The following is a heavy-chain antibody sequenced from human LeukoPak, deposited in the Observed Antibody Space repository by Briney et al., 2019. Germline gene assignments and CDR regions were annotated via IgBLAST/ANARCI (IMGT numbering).Heavy chain of an antibody. J-gene: IGHJ4*02. CDR3: ARDEDPYGSGSYSDY. D-gene: IGHD3-10*01. CDR2: IYYSGST. Sequence: PSETLSFTCTVSGGSISSYYWSWIRQPPGNGLEWLGCIYYSGSTNYNPSLKSRVTISVDTSKNQFSLKLSSVTAADTAVYYCARDEDPYGSGSYSDYWGQGTLVTV. V-gene: IGHV4-59*01. CDR1: GGSISSYY.